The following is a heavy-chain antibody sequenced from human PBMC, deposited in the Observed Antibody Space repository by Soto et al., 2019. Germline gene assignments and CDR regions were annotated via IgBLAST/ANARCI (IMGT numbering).Heavy chain of an antibody. CDR1: GYTFTTYG. J-gene: IGHJ5*02. Sequence: QVQLVQSGGEVKKPGASVKVSCKASGYTFTTYGISWVRQAPGQGLEWMGWINVYNGNTKYAQKLQGRVTMTTDTSTRIANMGVRSMISDDTAVYYCARGVGSGIYYNQYIWFDPWGQGTLVTVSS. D-gene: IGHD3-10*01. CDR3: ARGVGSGIYYNQYIWFDP. V-gene: IGHV1-18*01. CDR2: INVYNGNT.